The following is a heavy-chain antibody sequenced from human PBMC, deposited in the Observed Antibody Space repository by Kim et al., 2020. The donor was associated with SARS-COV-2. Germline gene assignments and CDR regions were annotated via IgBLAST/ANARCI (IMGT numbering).Heavy chain of an antibody. CDR3: ASKGLRFLDLDY. Sequence: SVKVSCKASGGTFSSYAISWVRQAPGQGLEWMGGIIPIFGTANYAQKFQGRVTITADESTSTAYMELSSLRSEDTAVNYCASKGLRFLDLDYWGQGTLVTVSS. CDR2: IIPIFGTA. V-gene: IGHV1-69*13. D-gene: IGHD3-16*01. CDR1: GGTFSSYA. J-gene: IGHJ4*02.